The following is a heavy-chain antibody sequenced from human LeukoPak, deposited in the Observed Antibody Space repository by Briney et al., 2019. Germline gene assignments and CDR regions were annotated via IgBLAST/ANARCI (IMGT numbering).Heavy chain of an antibody. CDR1: GFTFSRYC. J-gene: IGHJ4*02. Sequence: GGSLRLSCAASGFTFSRYCMSWVRQAPGKGLEGVSAISGSGGNTYYADSMKGRLTIARENTNNTLFLQMNSLRAEDTAVYYCAKRQLFGDLYYPLHFWGQGTLVTVSS. CDR3: AKRQLFGDLYYPLHF. D-gene: IGHD3-10*02. V-gene: IGHV3-23*01. CDR2: ISGSGGNT.